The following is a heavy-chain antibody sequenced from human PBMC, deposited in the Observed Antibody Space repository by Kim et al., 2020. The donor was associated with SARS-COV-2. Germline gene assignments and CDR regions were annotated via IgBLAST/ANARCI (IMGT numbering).Heavy chain of an antibody. CDR2: IYYSGST. V-gene: IGHV4-39*01. CDR1: GGSISSSSYY. Sequence: SETLSLTCTVSGGSISSSSYYWGWIRQPPGKGLEWIGSIYYSGSTYYNQSLKSRVTISVDTSKNQFSLKLSSVTAADTAVYYCARHRNITIFGVVIFGTDFDYWGQGTLVTVSS. D-gene: IGHD3-3*01. CDR3: ARHRNITIFGVVIFGTDFDY. J-gene: IGHJ4*02.